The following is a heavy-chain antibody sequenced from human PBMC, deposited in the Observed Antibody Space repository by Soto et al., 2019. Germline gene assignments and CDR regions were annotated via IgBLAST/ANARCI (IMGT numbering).Heavy chain of an antibody. V-gene: IGHV3-7*04. CDR3: ARDSSYCSSTSCYWSYYYGMDV. CDR2: IKQDGSEK. CDR1: GFTFSSYW. Sequence: EVQLVESGGGLVQPGGSLRLSCAASGFTFSSYWMSWVRQAPGKGLEWVANIKQDGSEKYYVDSVKGRFTISRDNAKNAPYLQKXSLRAEDTAVYYCARDSSYCSSTSCYWSYYYGMDVWGQGTTVTVSS. J-gene: IGHJ6*02. D-gene: IGHD2-2*01.